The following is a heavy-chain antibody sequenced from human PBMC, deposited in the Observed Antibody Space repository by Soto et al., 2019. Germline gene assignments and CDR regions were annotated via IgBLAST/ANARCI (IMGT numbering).Heavy chain of an antibody. CDR1: GFTFSSYA. CDR3: AKDPYVDTAMVYYFDY. Sequence: GGSLRLSCAASGFTFSSYAMSWVRQAPGKGLEWVSAISGSGGSTYYADSVKGRFTISRDNSKNTLYLQMNSLRAEDTAVYYCAKDPYVDTAMVYYFDYWGQGTLVTVSS. CDR2: ISGSGGST. V-gene: IGHV3-23*01. J-gene: IGHJ4*02. D-gene: IGHD5-18*01.